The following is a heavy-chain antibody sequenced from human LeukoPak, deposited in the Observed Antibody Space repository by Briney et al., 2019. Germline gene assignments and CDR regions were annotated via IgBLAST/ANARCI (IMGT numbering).Heavy chain of an antibody. CDR2: ISAYNGNT. D-gene: IGHD2-15*01. J-gene: IGHJ4*02. CDR1: GYTFTSYG. Sequence: ASVTVSCKASGYTFTSYGISWVRQAPGQGLEWMGWISAYNGNTNYAQKLQGRITMTTDTSTSTAYMELRSLRSDDTAVYYCARAYCSGGSCYVDYWGQGTLVTVSS. CDR3: ARAYCSGGSCYVDY. V-gene: IGHV1-18*01.